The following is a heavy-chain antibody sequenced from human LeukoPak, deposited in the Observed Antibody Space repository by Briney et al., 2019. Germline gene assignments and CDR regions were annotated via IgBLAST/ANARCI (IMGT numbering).Heavy chain of an antibody. CDR1: GGTVSSYA. CDR3: ARGNTTRGGDYGMDV. Sequence: PVKVSCKASGGTVSSYAISWVRQAPGQGLEGMGGIIPIFGTANYAQKFQGRVTITADKSTSTAYMELSSLRSEDTAVYYCARGNTTRGGDYGMDVWGEGTTVTVSS. CDR2: IIPIFGTA. J-gene: IGHJ6*04. D-gene: IGHD3-16*01. V-gene: IGHV1-69*06.